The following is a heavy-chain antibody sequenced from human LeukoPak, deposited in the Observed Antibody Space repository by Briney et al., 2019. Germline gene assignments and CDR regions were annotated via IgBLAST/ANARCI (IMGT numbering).Heavy chain of an antibody. CDR1: GGSISSGGYY. CDR2: ISSSGSTI. D-gene: IGHD6-19*01. J-gene: IGHJ3*02. CDR3: ATLAVAASDAFDI. V-gene: IGHV3-11*01. Sequence: LSLTCTVSGGSISSGGYYWSWIRPAPGKGLEWVSYISSSGSTIYYADSVKGRFTISRDNAKNSLYLQMNSLRAEDTAVYYCATLAVAASDAFDIWGQGTMVTVSS.